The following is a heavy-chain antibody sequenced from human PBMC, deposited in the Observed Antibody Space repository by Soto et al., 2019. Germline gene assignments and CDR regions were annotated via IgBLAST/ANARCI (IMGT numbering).Heavy chain of an antibody. CDR3: ALTMVRGVIADY. D-gene: IGHD3-10*01. V-gene: IGHV4-59*08. Sequence: SETLSLTCTVSGGSISSYYWSWIRQPPGKGLEWIGYTYYSGSTNDNPSLKSRVTISVDTSKNQFSLKLSSVTAADTAVYYCALTMVRGVIADYWGQGTLVTVSS. CDR2: TYYSGST. J-gene: IGHJ4*02. CDR1: GGSISSYY.